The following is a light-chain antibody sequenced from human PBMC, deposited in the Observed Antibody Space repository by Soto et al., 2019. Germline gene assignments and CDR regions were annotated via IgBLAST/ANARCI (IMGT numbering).Light chain of an antibody. V-gene: IGKV3-15*01. CDR3: QQYSKWPLT. CDR2: GAS. J-gene: IGKJ4*01. Sequence: EIVMTQSPATLSVSPGERVTLSCRASQSFSSYLAWYQQKPGQAPRLLIYGASTGATGIPARFSGSGSGAEFILTISSLQSEDLAVYYCQQYSKWPLTFGGGTKVDIK. CDR1: QSFSSY.